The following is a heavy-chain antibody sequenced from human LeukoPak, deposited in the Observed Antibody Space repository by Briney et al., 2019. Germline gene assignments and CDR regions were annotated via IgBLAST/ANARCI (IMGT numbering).Heavy chain of an antibody. V-gene: IGHV4-38-2*02. D-gene: IGHD6-13*01. CDR2: IYHTGNT. CDR3: ARVAAAAVHYYYYMDV. J-gene: IGHJ6*03. Sequence: SETLSLTCTVSGYSIGSGYYWGWVRQSPGKGLEWIGSIYHTGNTYYNPSLKSRVSISMDTSKNEFSLKLRSVTAADTAVYYCARVAAAAVHYYYYMDVWGKGTTVTISS. CDR1: GYSIGSGYY.